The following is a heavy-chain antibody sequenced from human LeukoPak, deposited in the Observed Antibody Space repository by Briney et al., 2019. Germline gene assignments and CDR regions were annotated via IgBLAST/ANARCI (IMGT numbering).Heavy chain of an antibody. Sequence: GRSLRLSCAVSGFTLSQSPMHWVRQTPGKGLEWVAFSSHDATVEYYPDSIRGRFTISRDNAKNTLYLQMNSLRAEDTAVYYCARGRGIGSYYENDAFDIWGQGTMVTVSS. J-gene: IGHJ3*02. V-gene: IGHV3-30-3*01. CDR1: GFTLSQSP. CDR3: ARGRGIGSYYENDAFDI. D-gene: IGHD1-26*01. CDR2: SSHDATVE.